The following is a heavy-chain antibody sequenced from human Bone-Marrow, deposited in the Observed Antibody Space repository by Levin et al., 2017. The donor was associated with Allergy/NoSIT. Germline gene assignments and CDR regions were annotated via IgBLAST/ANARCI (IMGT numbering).Heavy chain of an antibody. J-gene: IGHJ4*02. CDR2: ISYDGSNK. CDR3: AKDNRIVRPASHFVVPAAGIDY. D-gene: IGHD2-2*01. Sequence: SGGSLRLSCAASGFTFSSYGMHWVRQAPGKGLEWVAVISYDGSNKYYADSVKGRFTISRDNSKNTLYLQMNSLRAEDTAVYYCAKDNRIVRPASHFVVPAAGIDYWGQGTLVTVSS. V-gene: IGHV3-30*18. CDR1: GFTFSSYG.